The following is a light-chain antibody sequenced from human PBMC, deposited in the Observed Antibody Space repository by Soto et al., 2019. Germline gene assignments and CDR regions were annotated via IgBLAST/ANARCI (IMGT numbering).Light chain of an antibody. CDR2: KAS. V-gene: IGKV1-5*03. CDR1: QTISSW. CDR3: QQYETFSGT. J-gene: IGKJ1*01. Sequence: IQMTQSPSPLSGSVGDRVTITCRASQTISSWLAWYQQKPGKAPKLLIYKASTLKSGVPSRFSGSGSGTECTLTISSLQPDDVATYYCQQYETFSGTLGPGTKVDIK.